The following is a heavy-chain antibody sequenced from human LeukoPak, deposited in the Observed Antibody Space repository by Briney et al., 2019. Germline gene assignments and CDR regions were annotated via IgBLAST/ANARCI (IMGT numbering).Heavy chain of an antibody. CDR3: ARVATYYYGSGSYGSGWFDP. Sequence: GASVKVSCKASGYTFTSYGISWVRQAPGQGLECMGWISAYNGNTNYAQKLQGRVTMTTDTSTSTAYMELRSLRSDDTAVYYCARVATYYYGSGSYGSGWFDPWGQGTLVTVSS. D-gene: IGHD3-10*01. J-gene: IGHJ5*02. V-gene: IGHV1-18*01. CDR1: GYTFTSYG. CDR2: ISAYNGNT.